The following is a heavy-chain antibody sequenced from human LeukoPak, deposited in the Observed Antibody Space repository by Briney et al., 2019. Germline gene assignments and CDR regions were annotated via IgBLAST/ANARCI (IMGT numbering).Heavy chain of an antibody. D-gene: IGHD3-22*01. J-gene: IGHJ4*02. CDR2: IYYSGST. CDR3: ASPYYYDSSGYLI. CDR1: GGSISSSTYY. Sequence: MASETLSLTCTVSGGSISSSTYYWGWIRQPPGKGLEWIGSIYYSGSTYYNPSLKSRVTISVDTSKNQFSLKLSSVTAADTAVYHCASPYYYDSSGYLIWGQGTLVTVSS. V-gene: IGHV4-39*01.